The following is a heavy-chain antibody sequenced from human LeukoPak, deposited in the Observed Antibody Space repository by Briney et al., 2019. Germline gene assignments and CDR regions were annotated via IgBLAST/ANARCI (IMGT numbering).Heavy chain of an antibody. CDR1: GGSISSYY. CDR2: IYYSGST. Sequence: SETLSLTCTVSGGSISSYYWSWIRQPPGKGLEWIGYIYYSGSTNYNPSLKSRVTISVDTSKNQFSLKLSSVTAADTAVYYCARDVWGGCFDYWGQGTLVTVSS. J-gene: IGHJ4*02. D-gene: IGHD3-16*01. V-gene: IGHV4-59*01. CDR3: ARDVWGGCFDY.